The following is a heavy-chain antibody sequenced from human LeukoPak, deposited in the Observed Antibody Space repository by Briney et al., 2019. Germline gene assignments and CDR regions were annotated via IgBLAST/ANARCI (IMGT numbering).Heavy chain of an antibody. CDR1: GDSVSSSTAA. CDR2: TYYRSKWYS. J-gene: IGHJ4*02. V-gene: IGHV6-1*01. Sequence: SQTLSLTCAISGDSVSSSTAAWNWVRPSPSRGLEWLGRTYYRSKWYSDYAVSVRSRITINPDTSKNQFCLQLSSVTPEDTAVYYCARYPTGWYLDYWGQGTLVTVSS. CDR3: ARYPTGWYLDY. D-gene: IGHD6-19*01.